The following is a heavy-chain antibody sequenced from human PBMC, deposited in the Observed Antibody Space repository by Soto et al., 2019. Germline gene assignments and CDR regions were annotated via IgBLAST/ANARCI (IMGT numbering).Heavy chain of an antibody. CDR1: GFTFNNYA. CDR2: VSGRGGST. J-gene: IGHJ3*01. CDR3: AKTKTSVTVDDAFDV. V-gene: IGHV3-23*01. D-gene: IGHD4-17*01. Sequence: EVQLLESGGGLVQPGGSLRLSCAASGFTFNNYAMNWVRQAPGKGLEWVSAVSGRGGSTYYADSVKGRFTISRDNSKKTLYLQMNSLRAEDTAVYYCAKTKTSVTVDDAFDVWGQGTMVTVSS.